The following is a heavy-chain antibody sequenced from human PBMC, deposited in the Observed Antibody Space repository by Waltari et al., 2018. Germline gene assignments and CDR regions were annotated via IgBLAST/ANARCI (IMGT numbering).Heavy chain of an antibody. Sequence: QVQLVESGGGVVQPGRSLRLSCAASGFTFSSYGMHWVRQAPGKGLEWVAVISYDGSNKYYADSVKCRFTISRDNSKNTLYLQMNSLRAEDTAVYYCAKDSGPEQQLVPVLVYYFDYWGQGTLVTVSS. D-gene: IGHD6-13*01. J-gene: IGHJ4*02. CDR3: AKDSGPEQQLVPVLVYYFDY. CDR2: ISYDGSNK. CDR1: GFTFSSYG. V-gene: IGHV3-30*18.